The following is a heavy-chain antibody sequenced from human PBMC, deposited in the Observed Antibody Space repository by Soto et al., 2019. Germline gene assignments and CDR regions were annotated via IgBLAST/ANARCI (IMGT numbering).Heavy chain of an antibody. CDR3: ARGAGFGELLANYY. CDR2: ISYDGSNK. V-gene: IGHV3-30-3*01. CDR1: GFTFSSYA. Sequence: QVQLVESGGGVVQPGRSLRLSCAASGFTFSSYAMHWVRQAPGKGLEWVAVISYDGSNKYYADSVKGRFTISRDNSKDTLYLQMNSLRAEDTAVYYCARGAGFGELLANYYWGQGTLVPVSS. D-gene: IGHD3-10*01. J-gene: IGHJ4*02.